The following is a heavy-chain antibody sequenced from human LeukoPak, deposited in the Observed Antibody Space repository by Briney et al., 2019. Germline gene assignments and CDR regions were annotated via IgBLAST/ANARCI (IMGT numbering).Heavy chain of an antibody. Sequence: PGGSLRLSCAASGFTFSSYSMNWVRQAPGKGLEWVSYIRSSSNIIYYADSVRGRFTVSRDNSKNTLFLQMNSLRAEDTAVYHCARMMTDFDGSGHDIQRGAFDIWGQGTMVTVS. D-gene: IGHD3-22*01. J-gene: IGHJ3*02. CDR3: ARMMTDFDGSGHDIQRGAFDI. V-gene: IGHV3-48*01. CDR2: IRSSSNII. CDR1: GFTFSSYS.